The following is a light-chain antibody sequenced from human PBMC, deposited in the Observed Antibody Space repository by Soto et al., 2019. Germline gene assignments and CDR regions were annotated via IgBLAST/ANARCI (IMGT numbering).Light chain of an antibody. CDR2: EGS. Sequence: QSALTQPASVSGSPGQSITISCTGTSSDVGSYNLVSWYQQDPGKAPKLMIYEGSKRPSGVSNRFSGSKSGNTASLTISGLQAEDEADYYCCSYAGSSTFEGVFGGGTKLTVL. V-gene: IGLV2-23*03. J-gene: IGLJ2*01. CDR1: SSDVGSYNL. CDR3: CSYAGSSTFEGV.